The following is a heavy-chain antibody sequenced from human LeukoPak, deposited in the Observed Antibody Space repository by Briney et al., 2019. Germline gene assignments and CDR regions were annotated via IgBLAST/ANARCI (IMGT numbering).Heavy chain of an antibody. CDR2: ISGSGGST. J-gene: IGHJ4*02. Sequence: GGSLRLSCAASGFTFSSYAMSWVRQAPGKGLEWVSAISGSGGSTYYADSVKGRFTISRDNSKDTLYLQMNSLRAEDTAVYYCAKVYGSGRIAVAGTTFFDYWGQGTLVTVSS. CDR1: GFTFSSYA. D-gene: IGHD6-19*01. V-gene: IGHV3-23*01. CDR3: AKVYGSGRIAVAGTTFFDY.